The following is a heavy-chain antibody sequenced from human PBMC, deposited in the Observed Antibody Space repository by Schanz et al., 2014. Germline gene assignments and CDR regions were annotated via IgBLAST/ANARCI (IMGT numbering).Heavy chain of an antibody. CDR1: GYTFTSHG. CDR2: ITAYNGDT. D-gene: IGHD3-16*01. J-gene: IGHJ2*01. V-gene: IGHV1-18*01. Sequence: QVQLLQSGAEVKKPGASVKVSCKASGYTFTSHGISWVRQAPGQGLEWMGWITAYNGDTNYALKLQGRVTITTDTSTSTAYMELRSLRSDDTAHYYCVRVPSRDVSFDLWGRGTLVTVSS. CDR3: VRVPSRDVSFDL.